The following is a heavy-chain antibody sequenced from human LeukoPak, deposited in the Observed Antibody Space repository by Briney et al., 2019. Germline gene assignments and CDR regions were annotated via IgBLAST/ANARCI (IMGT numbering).Heavy chain of an antibody. Sequence: ASVKVSCKVSGYTLTELSMHWVRQAPGKGLEWMGGFDPEDGETIYAQKFQGRVTMTEDTSTDTAYMELSSLRSEDTAVYYCATDLNLRTLNYFDYWGQGTLVTVSS. V-gene: IGHV1-24*01. CDR3: ATDLNLRTLNYFDY. CDR1: GYTLTELS. D-gene: IGHD4-17*01. J-gene: IGHJ4*02. CDR2: FDPEDGET.